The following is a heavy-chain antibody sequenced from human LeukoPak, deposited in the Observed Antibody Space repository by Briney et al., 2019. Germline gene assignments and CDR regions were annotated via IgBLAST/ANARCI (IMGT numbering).Heavy chain of an antibody. J-gene: IGHJ6*03. CDR1: GFTFSSYE. CDR2: ISSSGSTI. Sequence: ETGGSLRLSCAASGFTFSSYEMNWVRQAPGKGLEWVSYISSSGSTIYYADSVKGRFTISRDNAKNSLYLQMNSLRAEDTAIYYCARDVRGFEWELLVQHYYYYMDVWGKGTTVTISS. D-gene: IGHD1-26*01. V-gene: IGHV3-48*03. CDR3: ARDVRGFEWELLVQHYYYYMDV.